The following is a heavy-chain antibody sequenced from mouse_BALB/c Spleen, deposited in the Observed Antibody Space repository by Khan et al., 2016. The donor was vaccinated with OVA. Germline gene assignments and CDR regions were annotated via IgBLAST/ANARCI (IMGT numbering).Heavy chain of an antibody. CDR3: TRHVYVAWFTY. D-gene: IGHD2-2*01. V-gene: IGHV1S135*01. CDR2: IDPFSGGI. CDR1: GYSFTSYY. J-gene: IGHJ3*01. Sequence: VQLQQSGPELMKPGASVKISCKASGYSFTSYYIHWIMQSHGKSLEWIGYIDPFSGGITYNQKFKGKATLTVDKSSSTAYIYFSNLTSEDSAVXYCTRHVYVAWFTYWGQGTLVTVSA.